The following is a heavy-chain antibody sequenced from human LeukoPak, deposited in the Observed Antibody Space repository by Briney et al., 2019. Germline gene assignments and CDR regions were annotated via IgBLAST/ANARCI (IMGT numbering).Heavy chain of an antibody. CDR2: ISAYNGNT. J-gene: IGHJ4*02. CDR3: ARDGPRITMVRGVIY. D-gene: IGHD3-10*01. V-gene: IGHV1-18*01. CDR1: GGTFSSYA. Sequence: ASVKVSCKASGGTFSSYAISWVRQAPGQGLEWMGWISAYNGNTNYAQKLQGRVTMTTDTSTSTAYMELRSLRSDDTAVYYCARDGPRITMVRGVIYWGQGTLVTVSS.